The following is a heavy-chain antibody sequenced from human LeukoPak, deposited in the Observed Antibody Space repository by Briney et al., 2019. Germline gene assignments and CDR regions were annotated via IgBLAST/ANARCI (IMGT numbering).Heavy chain of an antibody. V-gene: IGHV4-39*07. J-gene: IGHJ4*02. CDR1: GDSISSNNYY. CDR2: VYYSGST. D-gene: IGHD3-3*01. CDR3: ASSYYDFWSGSIPNYFDY. Sequence: SSETLSLTCAVSGDSISSNNYYWGWIRQAPGRGLEWLGTVYYSGSTDYNPSLKSRVTMSPDTSKNQISLRLRSATAADTAVYYCASSYYDFWSGSIPNYFDYWGQGTLVTVSS.